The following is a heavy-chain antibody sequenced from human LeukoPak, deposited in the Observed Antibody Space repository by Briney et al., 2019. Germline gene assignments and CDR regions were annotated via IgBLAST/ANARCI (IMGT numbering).Heavy chain of an antibody. CDR1: GFSVSSNY. V-gene: IGHV3-66*01. J-gene: IGHJ4*02. D-gene: IGHD5-18*01. Sequence: GGSLRLSCAASGFSVSSNYMSWVRQAPGKGLEWVSVIYSGGSTYYADSVKGRFTISRDNSKNTLYLQMNSLRAEDTAVYYCAREKESYGLTFDYWGQGTLVTVSS. CDR3: AREKESYGLTFDY. CDR2: IYSGGST.